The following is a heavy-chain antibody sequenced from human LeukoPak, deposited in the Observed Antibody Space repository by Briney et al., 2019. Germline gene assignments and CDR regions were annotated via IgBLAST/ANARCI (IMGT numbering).Heavy chain of an antibody. D-gene: IGHD3-10*01. Sequence: ASVTVSFKASGYTFTSYYMHWVRQAPAQGLEWMGIINPSGGSTNYAHKFQGRVTITRDTSTSKVYMELSSLRSEDTAVYYCATAPNVLLWFGEYRPYYYGMDVWGQGTTVTVSS. J-gene: IGHJ6*02. CDR2: INPSGGST. CDR1: GYTFTSYY. V-gene: IGHV1-46*01. CDR3: ATAPNVLLWFGEYRPYYYGMDV.